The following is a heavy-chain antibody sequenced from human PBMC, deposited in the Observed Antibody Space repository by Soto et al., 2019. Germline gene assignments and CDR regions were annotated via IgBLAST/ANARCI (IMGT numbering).Heavy chain of an antibody. V-gene: IGHV3-23*01. CDR2: IGGSGIT. CDR3: ARNSGYDYYDSTGIED. D-gene: IGHD3-22*01. J-gene: IGHJ4*02. CDR1: DFSLSSYG. Sequence: GGSLGLACAASDFSLSSYGMTWPRRAPGKGLEWVSAIGGSGITYYADSVKGRITISRGNSRNTVYLQMNSLRAEDTAVYLCARNSGYDYYDSTGIEDWGQGTQVTVSS.